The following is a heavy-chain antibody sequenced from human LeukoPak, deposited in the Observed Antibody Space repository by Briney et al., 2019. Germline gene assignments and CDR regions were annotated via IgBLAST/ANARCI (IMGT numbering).Heavy chain of an antibody. CDR1: GGTFSSYA. V-gene: IGHV1-69*04. D-gene: IGHD4-23*01. CDR3: ARASYGGNSLGFDY. J-gene: IGHJ4*02. CDR2: IIPILGIA. Sequence: SVKVSCKASGGTFSSYAISWVRQAPGQGLEWMGRIIPILGIANYAQKFQGRVTITADKSTSTAYMELSSLRSDDTAVYYCARASYGGNSLGFDYWGQGTLVTVSS.